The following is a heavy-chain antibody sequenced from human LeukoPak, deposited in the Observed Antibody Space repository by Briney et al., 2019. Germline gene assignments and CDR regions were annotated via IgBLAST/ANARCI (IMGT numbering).Heavy chain of an antibody. CDR3: AKTQTTVVYNWFDP. J-gene: IGHJ5*02. Sequence: GSLRLSCAASGFTFSRYEVNWVRQAPGKGLEWVSYISSSGSTIYYADSVKGRFTISRDNAKNSLYLQMNSLRAEDTAVYYCAKTQTTVVYNWFDPWGQGILVTVSS. CDR2: ISSSGSTI. V-gene: IGHV3-48*03. CDR1: GFTFSRYE. D-gene: IGHD4-23*01.